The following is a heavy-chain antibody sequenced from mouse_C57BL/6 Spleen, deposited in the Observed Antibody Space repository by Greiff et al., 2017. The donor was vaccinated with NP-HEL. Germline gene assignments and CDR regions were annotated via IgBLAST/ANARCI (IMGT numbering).Heavy chain of an antibody. D-gene: IGHD2-1*01. J-gene: IGHJ4*01. V-gene: IGHV1-64*01. CDR3: SRGGLGNPYAMDY. Sequence: VQLQQPGAELVKPGASVKLSCKASGYTFTSYWMHWVKQRPGQGLEWIGMIHPNSGSTNYNEKFKSKATLTVDKSSSTAYMQLSSLTSEDSAVYYCSRGGLGNPYAMDYWGQGTSVTVSS. CDR2: IHPNSGST. CDR1: GYTFTSYW.